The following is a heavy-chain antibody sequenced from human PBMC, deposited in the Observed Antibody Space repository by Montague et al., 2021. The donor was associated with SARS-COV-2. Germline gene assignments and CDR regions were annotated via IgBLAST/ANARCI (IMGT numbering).Heavy chain of an antibody. CDR2: IYYSGST. V-gene: IGHV4-31*03. CDR3: ARVHFVSSGWYPDAFDI. CDR1: GGSINSGGYY. D-gene: IGHD6-19*01. Sequence: TLSLTRTVSGGSINSGGYYWSWICQHPGKGLEWIGYIYYSGSTYYNPSLKSRLTISVDTSKNQFSLKLSSVTAADTAVYYCARVHFVSSGWYPDAFDIWGQGTMVTVSS. J-gene: IGHJ3*02.